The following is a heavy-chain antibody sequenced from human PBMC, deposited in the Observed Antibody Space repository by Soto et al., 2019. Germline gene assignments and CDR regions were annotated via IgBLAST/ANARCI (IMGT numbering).Heavy chain of an antibody. V-gene: IGHV1-69*01. CDR1: GGTFSKYG. J-gene: IGHJ5*02. CDR3: ATYLPGSSGANWFDP. Sequence: QLVQSGAEVKKPGSSVKVSCQAFGGTFSKYGVSWVRQAPGQGLQWMGGITPMLGTSTITQRFHARVTLTADEFTTVAYMELNSLTSEDTAIYYCATYLPGSSGANWFDPWGQGTLVTVSP. CDR2: ITPMLGTS. D-gene: IGHD6-19*01.